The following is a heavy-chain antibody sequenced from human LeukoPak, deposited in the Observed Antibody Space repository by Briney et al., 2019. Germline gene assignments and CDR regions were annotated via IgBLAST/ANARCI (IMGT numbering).Heavy chain of an antibody. CDR3: ADMVRGVIVGPNFYSYYMDV. Sequence: SGTLSLTCTVSGGSIGSHLFYWAWIRQPPGKGLEWIGSIYYSGSTYYNPSLKSRVTMSVDTSKNQFSLKLTSVTAADTAVYFCADMVRGVIVGPNFYSYYMDVWGKGATVTVS. CDR1: GGSIGSHLFY. V-gene: IGHV4-39*01. J-gene: IGHJ6*03. CDR2: IYYSGST. D-gene: IGHD3-10*01.